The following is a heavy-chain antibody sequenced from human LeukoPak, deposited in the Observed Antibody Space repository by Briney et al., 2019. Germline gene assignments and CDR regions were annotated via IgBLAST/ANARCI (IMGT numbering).Heavy chain of an antibody. D-gene: IGHD4-17*01. V-gene: IGHV4-59*01. CDR1: GDSIGNYY. Sequence: SETLSRTCTVSGDSIGNYYWSWIRQSPGKGLEWIGYIRYSGSTNYNPSLQSRITMSVDTSKNQFSLNLGSVTAADTAVYYCARAQGRDSVTNWFGTWGQGTLVTVSS. CDR3: ARAQGRDSVTNWFGT. CDR2: IRYSGST. J-gene: IGHJ5*02.